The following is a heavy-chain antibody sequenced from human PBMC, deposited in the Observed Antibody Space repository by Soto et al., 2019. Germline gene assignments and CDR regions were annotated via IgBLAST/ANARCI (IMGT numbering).Heavy chain of an antibody. CDR2: IYYSGST. V-gene: IGHV4-30-4*01. Sequence: SETLSLTCTVSGGSISSGDYYWSWIRQPPGKGLEWIGYIYYSGSTYYNPSLKSRVTISVDTSKNQFSLKLSSVTAADTAVYYCARAYSSSWRIDYCGQGTLVTVSS. CDR3: ARAYSSSWRIDY. J-gene: IGHJ4*02. CDR1: GGSISSGDYY. D-gene: IGHD6-13*01.